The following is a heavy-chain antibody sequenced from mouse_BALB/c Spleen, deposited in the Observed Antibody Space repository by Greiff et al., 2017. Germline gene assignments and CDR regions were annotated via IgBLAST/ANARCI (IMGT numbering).Heavy chain of an antibody. CDR2: ISDGGSYT. V-gene: IGHV5-4*02. Sequence: DVKLVESGGGLVKPGGSLKLSCAASGFTFSDYYMYWVRQTPEKRLEWVATISDGGSYTYYPDSVKGRFTISRDNAKNNLYLQMSSLKSEDTAMYYCARVDYYGSGYFDYWGQGTTLTVSS. J-gene: IGHJ2*01. D-gene: IGHD1-1*01. CDR3: ARVDYYGSGYFDY. CDR1: GFTFSDYY.